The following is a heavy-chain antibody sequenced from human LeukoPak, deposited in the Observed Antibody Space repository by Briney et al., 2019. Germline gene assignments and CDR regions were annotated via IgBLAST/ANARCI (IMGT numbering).Heavy chain of an antibody. J-gene: IGHJ6*01. CDR1: GFTFTSYA. V-gene: IGHV3-23*01. CDR3: AKQAGRYNSYGMYV. Sequence: GGSLRLSHAASGFTFTSYAMSCVPRAPGKGLEAGSAISGSGATTSYADYVKGRFPISRDSSKSPLYLPMNSLRAQGTAGDHGAKQAGRYNSYGMYVWGQGNTVIGSS. CDR2: ISGSGATT.